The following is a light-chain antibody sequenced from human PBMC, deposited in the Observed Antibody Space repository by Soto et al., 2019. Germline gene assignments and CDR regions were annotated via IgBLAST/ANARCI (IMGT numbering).Light chain of an antibody. CDR3: QQADTFPLT. J-gene: IGKJ4*01. CDR1: QGISSW. CDR2: AAS. V-gene: IGKV1-12*01. Sequence: DIQMTQSPSSVSASVGDRVTITCRASQGISSWVAWYQQKPGKAPNLLIYAASSLQSWVPSRFGGSGSGTEFTLTISNLQPEDFATYYCQQADTFPLTFGGGTKVEIK.